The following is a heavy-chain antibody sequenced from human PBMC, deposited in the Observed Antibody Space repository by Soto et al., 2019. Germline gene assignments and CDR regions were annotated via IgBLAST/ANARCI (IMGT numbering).Heavy chain of an antibody. V-gene: IGHV3-30-3*01. D-gene: IGHD4-17*01. J-gene: IGHJ4*02. CDR3: ARVTTVVSPAYYFDY. CDR2: ISYDGSNK. Sequence: QVQLVESGGGVVQPGRSLRLSCAASGFTFSSYAMHWGRQAPGKGLEWVAVISYDGSNKYYADSVKGRFTIARDNSKNTLYLQMNSLRAEDTAVYYCARVTTVVSPAYYFDYWGQGTLVTVSS. CDR1: GFTFSSYA.